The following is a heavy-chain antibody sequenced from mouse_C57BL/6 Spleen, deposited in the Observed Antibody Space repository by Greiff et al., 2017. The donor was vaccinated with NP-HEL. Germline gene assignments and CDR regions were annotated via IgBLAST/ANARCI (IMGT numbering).Heavy chain of an antibody. D-gene: IGHD2-2*01. J-gene: IGHJ3*01. CDR1: GYAFSSSW. Sequence: VQLQQSGPELVKPGASVKISCKASGYAFSSSWMNWVKQRPGKGLEWIGRIYPGDGDTNYNGKFKGKATLTADKSSSTAYMQLSSLTSEDSAVYFCASVYYGYDSFAYWGQGTLVTVSA. V-gene: IGHV1-82*01. CDR3: ASVYYGYDSFAY. CDR2: IYPGDGDT.